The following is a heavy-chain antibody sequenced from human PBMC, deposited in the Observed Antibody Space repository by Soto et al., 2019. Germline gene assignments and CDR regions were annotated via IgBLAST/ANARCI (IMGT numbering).Heavy chain of an antibody. CDR2: ITWNSRVL. Sequence: LRLSCVGTGLNFDDFAMHWVRQAPGKGLEWVSGITWNSRVLAYADSVKGRFTISRDNARNSLYLQMDSLRDEDTALYYCAKGRYDFWSPYYFDSWGQGALVTVSS. J-gene: IGHJ4*02. D-gene: IGHD3-3*01. CDR3: AKGRYDFWSPYYFDS. CDR1: GLNFDDFA. V-gene: IGHV3-9*01.